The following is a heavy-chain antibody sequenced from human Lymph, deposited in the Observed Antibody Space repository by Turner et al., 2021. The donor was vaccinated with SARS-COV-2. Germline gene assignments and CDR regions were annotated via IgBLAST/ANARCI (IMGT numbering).Heavy chain of an antibody. CDR1: GYTFTSYD. D-gene: IGHD1-26*01. CDR2: MNPNSGNT. J-gene: IGHJ6*02. V-gene: IGHV1-8*02. Sequence: QVQLVQSGAEVKKPGAAAKVSCKAPGYTFTSYDINWVRQATGQGFEWMGWMNPNSGNTGYAQKFQGRVTMTRNTSISTAYMELSSLRSEDTAVYYCARGRYSGGGMDVWGQGTTVTVSS. CDR3: ARGRYSGGGMDV.